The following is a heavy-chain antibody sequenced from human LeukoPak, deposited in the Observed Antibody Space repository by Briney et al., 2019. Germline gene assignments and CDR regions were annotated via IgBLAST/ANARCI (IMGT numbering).Heavy chain of an antibody. Sequence: SETLSLTCTVSGGSISSYYWSWIRQPPGKGLEWIGYIYYSGSTNYNPSLKSRVTISVDTSKNQFSLKLSSVTAADTAVYYCARGGYYDQEAFDIWGRGTMVTVSS. D-gene: IGHD3-22*01. CDR3: ARGGYYDQEAFDI. CDR2: IYYSGST. J-gene: IGHJ3*02. V-gene: IGHV4-59*01. CDR1: GGSISSYY.